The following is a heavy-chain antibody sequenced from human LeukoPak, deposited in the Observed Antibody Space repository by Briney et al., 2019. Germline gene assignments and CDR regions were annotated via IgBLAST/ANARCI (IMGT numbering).Heavy chain of an antibody. D-gene: IGHD6-13*01. V-gene: IGHV1-69*04. Sequence: GASVTLSFTASGGTFSSYAISWVRQAPGQGLELMGRIIPIFGIANYSHKFQSRVTITADKSTSTAYMELSSLRSEDTAVYYCAKEVRAAAGHNWFDPWGQGTLVTVSS. CDR3: AKEVRAAAGHNWFDP. J-gene: IGHJ5*02. CDR2: IIPIFGIA. CDR1: GGTFSSYA.